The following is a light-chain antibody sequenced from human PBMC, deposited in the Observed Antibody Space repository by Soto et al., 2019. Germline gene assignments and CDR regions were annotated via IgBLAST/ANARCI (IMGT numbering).Light chain of an antibody. J-gene: IGKJ1*01. CDR2: DAS. V-gene: IGKV1-5*01. CDR3: QQYNSYSPTWT. CDR1: QSISSW. Sequence: DIQMTQSPSTLSASVGDRVTITCRASQSISSWLAWYQQNPGKAPKLLIYDASSLESGVPSRFSGSGSGTEFTLTISSLQPDDFATYYCQQYNSYSPTWTFGQGTKVDIK.